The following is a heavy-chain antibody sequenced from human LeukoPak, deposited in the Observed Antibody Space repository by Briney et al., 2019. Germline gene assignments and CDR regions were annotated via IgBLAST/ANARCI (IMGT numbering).Heavy chain of an antibody. CDR1: GGSISSYY. CDR2: IYYSGST. V-gene: IGHV4-59*08. CDR3: ARRYRRDGYNYDWYFDL. D-gene: IGHD5-24*01. Sequence: SETLSLTCTVSGGSISSYYWSRIRQPPGKGLGWIGYIYYSGSTNYNPSLKSRVTISVDTSKNQFSLKLSSVTAADTAVYYCARRYRRDGYNYDWYFDLWGRGTLVTVSS. J-gene: IGHJ2*01.